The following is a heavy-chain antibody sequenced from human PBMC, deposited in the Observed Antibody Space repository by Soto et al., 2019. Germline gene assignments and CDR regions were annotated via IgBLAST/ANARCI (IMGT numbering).Heavy chain of an antibody. CDR2: ISYDGSNK. D-gene: IGHD3-3*01. CDR3: AKDAHYDFWSGYYTYYYYGMDV. J-gene: IGHJ6*02. Sequence: HPGGSLRLSCAASGFTFSSYGMHWVRQAPGKGLEWVAVISYDGSNKYYADSVKGRFTISRDNSKNTLYLQMNSLRAEDTAVYYCAKDAHYDFWSGYYTYYYYGMDVWGQGTTVTVSS. CDR1: GFTFSSYG. V-gene: IGHV3-30*18.